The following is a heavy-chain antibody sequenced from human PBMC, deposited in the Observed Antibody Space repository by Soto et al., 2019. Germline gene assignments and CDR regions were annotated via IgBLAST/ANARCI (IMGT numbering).Heavy chain of an antibody. D-gene: IGHD2-8*02. CDR3: ARDKITGLFDY. Sequence: QVQLQQWGAGLLKPSETLSLTSAAYGGSLSGYYWTWIRQPPGTGLEWIGEINHSGSTNYNPSLKSRVTISVDTSKNQFSLKLTSVTAADTAVYYCARDKITGLFDYWGQGTLVTVSS. V-gene: IGHV4-34*01. J-gene: IGHJ4*02. CDR1: GGSLSGYY. CDR2: INHSGST.